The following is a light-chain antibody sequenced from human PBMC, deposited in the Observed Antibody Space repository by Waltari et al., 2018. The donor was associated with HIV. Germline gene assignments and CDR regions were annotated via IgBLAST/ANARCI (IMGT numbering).Light chain of an antibody. CDR3: MQGTHWPYT. CDR1: QSLVYSDGNTY. V-gene: IGKV2-30*01. CDR2: KVS. J-gene: IGKJ2*01. Sequence: DVVMAQSPLSLPVTLGQPASISGRSSQSLVYSDGNTYLNWFHQRPGQSPRRLIYKVSTRDSGVPDRFSGSGSGTAFTLKISRVEAEDVGVYYCMQGTHWPYTFGQGTNLQIK.